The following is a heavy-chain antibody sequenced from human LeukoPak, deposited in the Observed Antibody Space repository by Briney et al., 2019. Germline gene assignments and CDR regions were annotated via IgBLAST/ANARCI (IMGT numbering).Heavy chain of an antibody. CDR2: IYHNGNT. J-gene: IGHJ3*02. D-gene: IGHD3-10*01. Sequence: SETLSLTCTVSSGSISTYYWSWIRQPPGKGLEWIGYIYHNGNTNYNPSLKSRVTLSVDTSKNQFSLKLSSVTAADAAVYYCARGVDSSSGAFDIWGQGTMVTVSS. V-gene: IGHV4-59*01. CDR3: ARGVDSSSGAFDI. CDR1: SGSISTYY.